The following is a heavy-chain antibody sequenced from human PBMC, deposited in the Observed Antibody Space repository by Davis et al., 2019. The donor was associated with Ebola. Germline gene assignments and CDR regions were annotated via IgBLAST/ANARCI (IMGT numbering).Heavy chain of an antibody. CDR1: GFTFSAHA. V-gene: IGHV3-23*01. CDR2: IHSSGPNT. D-gene: IGHD3-3*01. Sequence: PGGSLRLSCAASGFTFSAHAMSWVRQAPGKGLEWVSSIHSSGPNTYYADSVKGRFTISRDNSKNTLYLQLHSLSAEDSAVYRCATVPISYGPGYMDVWGNGTTVTVSS. CDR3: ATVPISYGPGYMDV. J-gene: IGHJ6*03.